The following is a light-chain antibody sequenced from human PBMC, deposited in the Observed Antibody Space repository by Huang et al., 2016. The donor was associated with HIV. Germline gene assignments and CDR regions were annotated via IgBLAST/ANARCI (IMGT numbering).Light chain of an antibody. Sequence: EIVMTQSPATLSVSPGERATLSCRAGQSVSSNLAWYQQKPGQSPRLLIYGSTTRATGIPARFSGSGCGTEFTLTISSLKSEYFAVYYCQQYNNWPRTFGQGTKVDIK. CDR1: QSVSSN. CDR2: GST. J-gene: IGKJ1*01. CDR3: QQYNNWPRT. V-gene: IGKV3-15*01.